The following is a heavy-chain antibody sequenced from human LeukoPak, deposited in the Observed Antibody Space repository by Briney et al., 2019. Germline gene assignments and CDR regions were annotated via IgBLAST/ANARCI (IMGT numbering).Heavy chain of an antibody. CDR3: ARGGVPAADYYFDY. CDR1: GGSFSGYY. J-gene: IGHJ4*02. Sequence: SETLSLTCAVYGGSFSGYYWSWIRQPPGKGLEWIGEINHSGSTNYNPSLKSRVTISVDTSKNQFSQKLSSVTAADTAVYYCARGGVPAADYYFDYWGQGTLVTVSS. CDR2: INHSGST. V-gene: IGHV4-34*01. D-gene: IGHD2-2*01.